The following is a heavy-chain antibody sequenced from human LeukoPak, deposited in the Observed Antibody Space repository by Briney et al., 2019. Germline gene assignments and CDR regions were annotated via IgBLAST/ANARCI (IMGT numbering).Heavy chain of an antibody. CDR3: ARGGYDILTGFDY. J-gene: IGHJ4*02. CDR2: TYHSGST. Sequence: PSETLSLTCAVSGYSISSGYYWGWIRQPPGKGLEWIGSTYHSGSTYYNPSLKSRVTISVDTSKNQFSLKLSSVTAADTAVYYCARGGYDILTGFDYWGQGTLVTVSS. V-gene: IGHV4-38-2*01. D-gene: IGHD3-9*01. CDR1: GYSISSGYY.